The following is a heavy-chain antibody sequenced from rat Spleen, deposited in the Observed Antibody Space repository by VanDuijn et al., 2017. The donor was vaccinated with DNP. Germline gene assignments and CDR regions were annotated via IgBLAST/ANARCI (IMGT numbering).Heavy chain of an antibody. Sequence: EVQLVESGGGLVQPGRSLKLSCVASGFTFSNSWMTWIRQAPGKGLEWVAVIIYDGSNTHYLEFVKGRFTISRDNAKSSLSLQMDSLRSEDTATYYCAKHDGTEGIDFDYWGQGVMVTVSS. CDR2: IIYDGSNT. CDR1: GFTFSNSW. D-gene: IGHD1-11*01. V-gene: IGHV5-31*01. CDR3: AKHDGTEGIDFDY. J-gene: IGHJ2*01.